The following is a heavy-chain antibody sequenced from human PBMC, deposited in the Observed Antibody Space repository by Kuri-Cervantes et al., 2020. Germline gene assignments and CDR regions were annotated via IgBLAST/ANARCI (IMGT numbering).Heavy chain of an antibody. J-gene: IGHJ3*02. CDR3: AKDMLWLSHDYGDLDAFDI. Sequence: LSLTCAASGFTFSSYAMSWVRQAPGKGLEWVSAISGSGGSTYYADSVKGRFTISRDNSKNTLYLQMNSLRAEDTAVYYCAKDMLWLSHDYGDLDAFDIWGQGTMVTVSS. CDR1: GFTFSSYA. D-gene: IGHD4-17*01. CDR2: ISGSGGST. V-gene: IGHV3-23*01.